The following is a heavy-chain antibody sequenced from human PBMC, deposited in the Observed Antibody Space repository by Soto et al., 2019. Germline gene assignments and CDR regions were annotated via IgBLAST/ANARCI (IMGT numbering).Heavy chain of an antibody. V-gene: IGHV4-39*07. CDR3: ARGWSGWRVWLDY. D-gene: IGHD6-19*01. Sequence: LSLTCTVSGGSISSGGYYWSWIRQPPGKGLEWIGEINHSGSTNYNPSLKSRVTISVDTSKNQFSLKLSSVTAADTAVYYCARGWSGWRVWLDYWGQGNLVTVSS. CDR2: INHSGST. J-gene: IGHJ4*02. CDR1: GGSISSGGYY.